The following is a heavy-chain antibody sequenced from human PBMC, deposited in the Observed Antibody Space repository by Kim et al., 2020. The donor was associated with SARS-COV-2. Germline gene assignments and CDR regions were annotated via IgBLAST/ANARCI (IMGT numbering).Heavy chain of an antibody. Sequence: GGSLRLSCAASGFTFSSYSMNWVRQAPGKGLEWVSCIRSSSSYIYYADSVKGRFTISRDNAKNSLYLQMNSLRAEDTAVYYCARDSYIWGSYRYGGYNWFDPWGQGTLVTVSS. D-gene: IGHD3-16*02. CDR3: ARDSYIWGSYRYGGYNWFDP. J-gene: IGHJ5*02. V-gene: IGHV3-21*01. CDR2: IRSSSSYI. CDR1: GFTFSSYS.